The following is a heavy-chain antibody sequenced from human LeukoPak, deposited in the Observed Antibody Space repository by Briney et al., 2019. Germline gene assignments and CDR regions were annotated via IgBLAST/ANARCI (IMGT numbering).Heavy chain of an antibody. CDR3: ARSNQADDY. D-gene: IGHD1-14*01. CDR2: INPGGSST. V-gene: IGHV3-74*01. J-gene: IGHJ4*02. CDR1: GFTFSSYW. Sequence: GGSLRLSCAASGFTFSSYWMHWVRQVPGKGLVWVSRINPGGSSTAYADSVKGRFTISRDNSENTLYLQMDSLRAEDTAVYYCARSNQADDYWGQGTLVTVSS.